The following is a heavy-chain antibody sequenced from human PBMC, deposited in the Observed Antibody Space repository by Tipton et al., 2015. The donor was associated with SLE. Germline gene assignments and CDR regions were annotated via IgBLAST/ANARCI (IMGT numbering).Heavy chain of an antibody. CDR3: ARHCAGGGCHGPFDF. J-gene: IGHJ3*01. CDR2: IYYSGST. Sequence: TLSLTCAVSGGSVSSGSYYWAWIRQPPGKGPEWIGTIYYSGSTYYYPSLKSRITISVDTSKNQFSLEVRSVTAADSAVYYCARHCAGGGCHGPFDFWGQGTVVTVSS. D-gene: IGHD2-8*02. V-gene: IGHV4-39*01. CDR1: GGSVSSGSYY.